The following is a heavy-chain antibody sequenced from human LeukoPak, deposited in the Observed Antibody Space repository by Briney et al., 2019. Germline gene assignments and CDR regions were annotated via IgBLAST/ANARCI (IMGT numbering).Heavy chain of an antibody. CDR3: AREATYYYDSSGPPRGWFDP. J-gene: IGHJ5*02. CDR2: IIPIFGTA. CDR1: GGTFSSYA. Sequence: SVKVSCKASGGTFSSYAISWVRQAPGQGLEWMGGIIPIFGTANYAQKFQGRVTITTDESTSTAYMELSSLRSEDTAVYYCAREATYYYDSSGPPRGWFDPWGQGTLVTVSS. V-gene: IGHV1-69*05. D-gene: IGHD3-22*01.